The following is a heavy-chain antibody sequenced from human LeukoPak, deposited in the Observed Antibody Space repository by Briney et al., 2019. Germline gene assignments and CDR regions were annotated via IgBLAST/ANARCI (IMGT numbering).Heavy chain of an antibody. V-gene: IGHV1-69*15. D-gene: IGHD1-26*01. Sequence: GSSVKVFCKTSGGTFTSYAITWVRQAPGQGLEWMGKIIPISGTTNYAQKFQGRVTFTADESTSTAHMELSSLRSEDTALYYCARKLRLGGNWFDPWGQGTLVTVSS. CDR3: ARKLRLGGNWFDP. CDR1: GGTFTSYA. CDR2: IIPISGTT. J-gene: IGHJ5*02.